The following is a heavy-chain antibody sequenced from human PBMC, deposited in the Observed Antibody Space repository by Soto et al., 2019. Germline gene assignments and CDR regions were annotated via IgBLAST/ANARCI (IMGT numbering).Heavy chain of an antibody. V-gene: IGHV4-39*01. CDR2: VYYTGNK. J-gene: IGHJ5*02. D-gene: IGHD6-6*01. CDR3: ARRSSSSLGSLFDP. CDR1: GGSISSSTYY. Sequence: PSETLSLTCTVSGGSISSSTYYWDWIRQPPGKGLEWIGAVYYTGNKNYNPSLESRVTMSVDTSKNQFSLKLSSVTPTDTAVYYCARRSSSSLGSLFDPWGRGSLVTVS.